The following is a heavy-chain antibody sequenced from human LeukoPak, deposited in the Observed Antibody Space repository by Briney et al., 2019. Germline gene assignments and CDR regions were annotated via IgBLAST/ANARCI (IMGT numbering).Heavy chain of an antibody. CDR3: AREYGDYAYY. V-gene: IGHV3-66*01. J-gene: IGHJ4*02. CDR1: GFTFSSNY. Sequence: GGSLRLSCAASGFTFSSNYMRWVRQAPGKGLEWVSVIYSGGTIYYADSVKGRFTISRDNSKNTLYLQMNSLRAEDTAVYYCAREYGDYAYYWGEGTLVIVSS. D-gene: IGHD4-17*01. CDR2: IYSGGTI.